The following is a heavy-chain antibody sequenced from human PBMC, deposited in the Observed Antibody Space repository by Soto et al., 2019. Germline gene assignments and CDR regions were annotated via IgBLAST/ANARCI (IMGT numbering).Heavy chain of an antibody. CDR2: MFYSGLT. CDR1: GYSVSSSDYY. J-gene: IGHJ6*02. CDR3: APLSVSLSGPYGIHV. D-gene: IGHD2-15*01. Sequence: LSLTCRVSGYSVSSSDYYWAWIRQPPGKGLEWIGSMFYSGLTYYNPSLKSRVTLSVDTSKNQISVRLNSVTAADTAVYYCAPLSVSLSGPYGIHVWGQGTTVTVSS. V-gene: IGHV4-39*01.